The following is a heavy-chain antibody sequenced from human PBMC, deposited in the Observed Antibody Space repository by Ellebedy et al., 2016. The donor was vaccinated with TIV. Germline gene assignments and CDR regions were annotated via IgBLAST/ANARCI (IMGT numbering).Heavy chain of an antibody. CDR2: IYHSGST. J-gene: IGHJ6*03. Sequence: SETLSLXCTVSGYSISSGYYWGWIRQPPGKGLEWIGGIYHSGSTYYNPSLKSRVTISVDTSKNQFSLKLSSVPAADTAVYYCASKRSDAARPEAATYYYYYMDVWGKGTTVTVSS. V-gene: IGHV4-38-2*02. D-gene: IGHD6-6*01. CDR3: ASKRSDAARPEAATYYYYYMDV. CDR1: GYSISSGYY.